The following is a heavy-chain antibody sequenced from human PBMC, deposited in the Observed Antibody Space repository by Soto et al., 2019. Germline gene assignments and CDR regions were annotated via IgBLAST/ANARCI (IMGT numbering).Heavy chain of an antibody. J-gene: IGHJ4*02. CDR1: GGSISSGGYY. CDR2: IYYSGST. D-gene: IGHD2-15*01. Sequence: QVQLQESGPGLVKPSQTLSLTCTVSGGSISSGGYYWSWIRQHPGKGLEWIGYIYYSGSTYYNPSLKSRFTIPVDTSKNQFYLKLSSVTAADTAVYYCARQSPRGNPLARPRQAFDYWGQGTLVTVSS. CDR3: ARQSPRGNPLARPRQAFDY. V-gene: IGHV4-31*03.